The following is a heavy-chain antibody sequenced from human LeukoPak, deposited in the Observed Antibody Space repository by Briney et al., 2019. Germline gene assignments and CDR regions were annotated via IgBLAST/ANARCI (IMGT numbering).Heavy chain of an antibody. Sequence: GGSLRLSCEVSGFTVSSSYMSWVRQAPGKGLEWVSVIYAGGTTYYADFVKGRITISRHNSKNTLYLQMNSMRADNTAVYYWARFFYDILTGYGIFDYRGQGTLVTVSS. D-gene: IGHD3-9*01. V-gene: IGHV3-53*04. J-gene: IGHJ4*02. CDR3: ARFFYDILTGYGIFDY. CDR1: GFTVSSSY. CDR2: IYAGGTT.